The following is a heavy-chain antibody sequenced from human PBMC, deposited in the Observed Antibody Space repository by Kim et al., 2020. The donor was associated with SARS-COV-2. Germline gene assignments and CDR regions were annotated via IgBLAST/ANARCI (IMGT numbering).Heavy chain of an antibody. V-gene: IGHV1-69*04. J-gene: IGHJ5*02. D-gene: IGHD2-2*01. CDR3: ARGAIVVVPAAMRDWFDP. Sequence: QGRVTITADKSTSTAYMELSSLRSEDTAVYYCARGAIVVVPAAMRDWFDPWGQGTLVTVSS.